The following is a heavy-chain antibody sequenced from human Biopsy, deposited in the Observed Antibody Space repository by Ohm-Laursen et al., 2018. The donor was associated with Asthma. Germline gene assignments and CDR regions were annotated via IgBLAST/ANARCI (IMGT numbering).Heavy chain of an antibody. CDR2: ISVYNGNT. V-gene: IGHV1-18*01. J-gene: IGHJ6*02. CDR1: GYTFNSAG. CDR3: ARAVDYSHYYGIDV. Sequence: SVKVSCKPSGYTFNSAGITWVRQAPGQGLEWMGWISVYNGNTKVAQKLQDRVTMITDTSTSTAYMELRSLRSDDTAVYFCARAVDYSHYYGIDVWGQGTTVAVTS. D-gene: IGHD3-10*01.